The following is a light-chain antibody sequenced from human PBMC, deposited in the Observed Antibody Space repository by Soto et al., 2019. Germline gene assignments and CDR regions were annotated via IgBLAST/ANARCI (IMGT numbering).Light chain of an antibody. V-gene: IGLV1-40*01. Sequence: QSVLTQPPSVSGAPGQRVTISCTGSSSNLGSGYDVQWYQQLPGAAPKLLIYGNTNRPSGVPDRFSGSKSGTSASLAISGLQAEDEAEYFCQSYDNMVSPYIYVFGTGTMVTVL. CDR2: GNT. J-gene: IGLJ1*01. CDR3: QSYDNMVSPYIYV. CDR1: SSNLGSGYD.